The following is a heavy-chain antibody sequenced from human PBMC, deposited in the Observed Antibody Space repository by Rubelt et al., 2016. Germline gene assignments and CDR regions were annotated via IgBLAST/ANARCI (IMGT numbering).Heavy chain of an antibody. D-gene: IGHD6-6*01. CDR3: ARDKYSSSFIDY. Sequence: QVQLVQSGYALKKPGASVKVSCKASGYTFSSYALNWVRQAPGQGLAWLGWINTKTGDPAYAQGLTGRFVFSLDTSVSTAYLQIRSLKAEDTAVYYCARDKYSSSFIDYWGQGTLVTVSS. CDR1: GYTFSSYA. J-gene: IGHJ4*02. CDR2: INTKTGDP. V-gene: IGHV7-4-1*02.